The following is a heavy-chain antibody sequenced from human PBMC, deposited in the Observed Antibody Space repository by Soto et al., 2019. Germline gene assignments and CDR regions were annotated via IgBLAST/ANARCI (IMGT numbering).Heavy chain of an antibody. V-gene: IGHV6-1*01. CDR3: ARAIAAAGTDWFDP. CDR2: TYYRSKWYN. Sequence: PSQTLSLTCAISGDSVSSNSVAWHWIRQSSSRGLEWLGRTYYRSKWYNDYAVSVKGRMTINPDTSRNQFSLQLNSVTPEDTAVYYCARAIAAAGTDWFDPWGQGTLVTVSS. CDR1: GDSVSSNSVA. D-gene: IGHD6-13*01. J-gene: IGHJ5*02.